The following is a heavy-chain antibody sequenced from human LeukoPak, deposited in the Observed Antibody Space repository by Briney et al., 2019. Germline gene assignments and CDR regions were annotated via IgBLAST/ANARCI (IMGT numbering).Heavy chain of an antibody. D-gene: IGHD3-22*01. V-gene: IGHV3-23*01. Sequence: PGGSLRLSCSPSGFTFSSYAMSWVRQGPGDGLEWVSGISGTGGNTYYADSVKGRFTISRDTSKNTLYLQMNSLRAEDTAEYYCAKDGYYYDSSGYYDGGYFDYWGQGTLVTVSS. CDR2: ISGTGGNT. CDR3: AKDGYYYDSSGYYDGGYFDY. CDR1: GFTFSSYA. J-gene: IGHJ4*02.